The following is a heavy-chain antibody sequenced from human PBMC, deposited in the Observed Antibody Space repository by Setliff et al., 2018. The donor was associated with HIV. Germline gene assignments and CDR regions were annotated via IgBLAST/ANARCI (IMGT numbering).Heavy chain of an antibody. CDR3: ARDRYYGDNAPPLFDY. CDR1: GFTFSSYT. Sequence: GGSLRLSCVASGFTFSSYTMNWVRQAPGKGLEWVSSISSTTTTIYYADSVKGRFTISRDNAKNSLYLQMNSLRTEDTAVYYCARDRYYGDNAPPLFDYWGQGTLVTVSS. CDR2: ISSTTTTI. J-gene: IGHJ4*02. D-gene: IGHD4-17*01. V-gene: IGHV3-48*01.